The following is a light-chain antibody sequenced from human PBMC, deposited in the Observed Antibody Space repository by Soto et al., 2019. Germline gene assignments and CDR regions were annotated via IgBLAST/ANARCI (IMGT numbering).Light chain of an antibody. CDR2: GAS. V-gene: IGKV3-15*01. Sequence: RVMTQSPATLSVSPGDRATLSCRASQSVNSNLAWYQQKPGQAPRLLIYGASTRATGIPARFRGSGSGTEFTLTISSLQSEDFAIYYCQQYNKWPPWTFGQGTKVDIK. CDR3: QQYNKWPPWT. CDR1: QSVNSN. J-gene: IGKJ1*01.